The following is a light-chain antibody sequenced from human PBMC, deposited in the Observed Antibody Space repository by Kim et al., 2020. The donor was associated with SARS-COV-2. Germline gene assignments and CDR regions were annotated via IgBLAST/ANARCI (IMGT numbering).Light chain of an antibody. V-gene: IGKV3-11*01. CDR1: QSVSSY. J-gene: IGKJ2*01. CDR2: DAS. CDR3: QQRSNWPLYT. Sequence: EVVLTQSPATLSLSPGERATLSCRASQSVSSYLAWYQQKPGQAPRLLIYDASTRATGIPARFSGSGSGTYFTLTISSLEPEDFAVYYCQQRSNWPLYTFGQGTKLEI.